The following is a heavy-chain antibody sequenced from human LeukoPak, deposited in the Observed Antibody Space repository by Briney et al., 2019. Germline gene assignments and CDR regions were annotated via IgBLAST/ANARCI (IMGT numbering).Heavy chain of an antibody. V-gene: IGHV3-23*01. CDR2: ISGSGGSA. CDR1: GLSFSTYA. D-gene: IGHD5-12*01. CDR3: VRGGGYSGYLFYFDS. Sequence: GGSLRLSCVGSGLSFSTYAMSWVRQVPGKGLEWVSGISGSGGSAWYPDSVKGRFTISRDNSKNTVYLQMTTLRAEDTAVFYCVRGGGYSGYLFYFDSWGQGTPVTVSS. J-gene: IGHJ4*02.